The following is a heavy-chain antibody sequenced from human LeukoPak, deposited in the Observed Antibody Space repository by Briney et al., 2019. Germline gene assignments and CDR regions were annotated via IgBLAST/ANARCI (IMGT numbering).Heavy chain of an antibody. CDR3: AREGGTWVPFDY. J-gene: IGHJ4*02. CDR2: ISPYTGNT. V-gene: IGHV1-18*01. Sequence: ASVKVSCKASNYTCTSHDISWVRQAPGQGLEWMGWISPYTGNTKYAQKFQGRVTMTTSTSTSIVYMELRSLRSDDTAVYFCAREGGTWVPFDYWGQGTLVTVSS. CDR1: NYTCTSHD. D-gene: IGHD1-1*01.